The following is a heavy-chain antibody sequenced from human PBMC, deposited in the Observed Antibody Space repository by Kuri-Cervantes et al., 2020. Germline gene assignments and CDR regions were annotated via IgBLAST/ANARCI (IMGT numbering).Heavy chain of an antibody. Sequence: GSLRLSCTVSGGSVSSGSYYWSWIRQPPGKGLEWIGYIYYSGSTNYNPSLKSRVTISVDTSKNQFSLKLSSVTAADTAVYYCASGSSGWYMNWGQGTLVTVSS. D-gene: IGHD6-19*01. V-gene: IGHV4-61*01. CDR1: GGSVSSGSYY. CDR2: IYYSGST. J-gene: IGHJ4*02. CDR3: ASGSSGWYMN.